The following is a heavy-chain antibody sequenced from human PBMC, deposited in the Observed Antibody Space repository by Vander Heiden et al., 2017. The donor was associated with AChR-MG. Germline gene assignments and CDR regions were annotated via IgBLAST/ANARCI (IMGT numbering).Heavy chain of an antibody. Sequence: VASGGGLVQRGGSLRLPCGASGLAFRNFWMSWVRQAPGTGLEWVANINQDGRQRFYAASVRGRFTISRDNAKNSVYLQMNSLRSEDTAVYFCSAGDAFDISGRGAMVTVSS. D-gene: IGHD6-13*01. CDR3: SAGDAFDI. J-gene: IGHJ3*02. V-gene: IGHV3-7*01. CDR2: INQDGRQR. CDR1: GLAFRNFW.